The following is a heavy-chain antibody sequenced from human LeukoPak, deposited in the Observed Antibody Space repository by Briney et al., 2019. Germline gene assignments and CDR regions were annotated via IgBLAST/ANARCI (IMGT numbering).Heavy chain of an antibody. CDR3: ARLGYCSGGSCYPGWFDP. V-gene: IGHV4-34*01. D-gene: IGHD2-15*01. J-gene: IGHJ5*02. Sequence: SETLSLTCAVYGGSFSGYYWSWIRQPPGKGLEWIGEINHSGSTNYNPSLKSRVTISVDTSKNQFSLKLSPVTAADTAVYYCARLGYCSGGSCYPGWFDPWGQGTLVTVSS. CDR2: INHSGST. CDR1: GGSFSGYY.